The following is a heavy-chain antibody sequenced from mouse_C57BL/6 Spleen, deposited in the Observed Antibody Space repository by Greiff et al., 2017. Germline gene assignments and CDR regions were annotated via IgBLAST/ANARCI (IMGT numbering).Heavy chain of an antibody. V-gene: IGHV5-17*01. CDR1: GFTFSDYG. Sequence: EVQRVESGGGLVKPGGSLKLSCAASGFTFSDYGMHWVRQAPEKGLEWVANISSGSSNIYYADTVKGRFTISIDNAKNTLFLQMTSLRSEDTAMYYWARRGSSSCRTYFDVWGTGTTVTVSS. D-gene: IGHD6-1*01. J-gene: IGHJ1*03. CDR3: ARRGSSSCRTYFDV. CDR2: ISSGSSNI.